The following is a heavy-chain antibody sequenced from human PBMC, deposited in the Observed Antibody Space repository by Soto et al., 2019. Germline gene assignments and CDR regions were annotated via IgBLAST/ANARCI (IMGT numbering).Heavy chain of an antibody. V-gene: IGHV4-59*01. CDR3: ARHYGDYPDEYYYYGMDV. CDR2: IYYSGST. CDR1: GGSISSYY. D-gene: IGHD4-17*01. Sequence: LSLTCTVSGGSISSYYWSWIRQPPGKGLEWIGYIYYSGSTNYNPSLKSRVTISVDTSKNQFSLKLSSVTAADTAVYYCARHYGDYPDEYYYYGMDVWGQGTTVTVSS. J-gene: IGHJ6*02.